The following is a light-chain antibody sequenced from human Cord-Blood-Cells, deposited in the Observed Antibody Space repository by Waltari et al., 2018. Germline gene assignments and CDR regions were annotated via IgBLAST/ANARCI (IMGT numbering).Light chain of an antibody. CDR1: SSDVGSYNL. V-gene: IGLV2-23*01. J-gene: IGLJ3*02. CDR2: EGS. Sequence: QSALTQPTSVSGSPGQSIPISCTGTSSDVGSYNLVSCYQQHPGKAPKLMIYEGSKRPSGVSNRFSGSKSGNTASLTISGLQAEDEADYYCCSYAGSSTNWVFGGGTKLTVL. CDR3: CSYAGSSTNWV.